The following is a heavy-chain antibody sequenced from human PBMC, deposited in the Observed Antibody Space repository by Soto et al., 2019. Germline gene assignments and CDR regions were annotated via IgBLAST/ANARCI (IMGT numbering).Heavy chain of an antibody. Sequence: QVTLKESGPVLVKPTETLTLTCTVSGFSLSNARIGMSWIRQPPGKALECLAHIFWNDERSYNTSLKSRLTISRDTSKSQVVLTMTNVDPVDTGTYFCARALREGLPIYYFDSWGQGTLVTVSS. CDR1: GFSLSNARIG. CDR2: IFWNDER. D-gene: IGHD1-26*01. V-gene: IGHV2-26*01. J-gene: IGHJ4*02. CDR3: ARALREGLPIYYFDS.